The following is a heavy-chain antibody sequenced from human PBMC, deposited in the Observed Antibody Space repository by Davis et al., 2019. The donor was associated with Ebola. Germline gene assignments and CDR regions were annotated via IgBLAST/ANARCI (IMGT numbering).Heavy chain of an antibody. CDR2: ISSSSTYT. CDR3: AKMGGYSSLLHY. V-gene: IGHV3-11*06. Sequence: GESLKISCAASGFTFSDYYMSWIRQAPGKGLEWVSYISSSSTYTNYADSVKGRFTISRDNAENSLYLQMNSLRAEDTAVYYCAKMGGYSSLLHYWGQGTPVTVSS. D-gene: IGHD1-26*01. CDR1: GFTFSDYY. J-gene: IGHJ4*02.